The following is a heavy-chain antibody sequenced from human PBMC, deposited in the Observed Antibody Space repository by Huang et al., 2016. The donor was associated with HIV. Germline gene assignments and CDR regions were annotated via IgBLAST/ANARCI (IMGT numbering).Heavy chain of an antibody. Sequence: EVQLVESGGSLVKPGGSLRLSCAASGFTFSYYSMNWVRQAPGKGLEWVSSISSSSSYIYYADSVKGRVTISRDNAKNSLYLQMNSLRAEDTAVYYCARDDGAVFNFDYWGQGTLVTVSS. CDR3: ARDDGAVFNFDY. J-gene: IGHJ4*02. V-gene: IGHV3-21*01. CDR1: GFTFSYYS. CDR2: ISSSSSYI. D-gene: IGHD3-16*01.